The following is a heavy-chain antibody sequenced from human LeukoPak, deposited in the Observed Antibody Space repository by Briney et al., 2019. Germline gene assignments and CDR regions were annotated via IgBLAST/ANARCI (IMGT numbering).Heavy chain of an antibody. J-gene: IGHJ3*02. V-gene: IGHV3-7*01. Sequence: PGGSLRLSCAASGFTFSSYWMSWVRQAPGKGLEWVANIKQDGSEKYYVDSVKGRFTISRDNAKNSLYLQMNSLRAEDTAVYYCARVWGYDYELGAFDTWGQGTMVTVSS. CDR1: GFTFSSYW. D-gene: IGHD5-12*01. CDR2: IKQDGSEK. CDR3: ARVWGYDYELGAFDT.